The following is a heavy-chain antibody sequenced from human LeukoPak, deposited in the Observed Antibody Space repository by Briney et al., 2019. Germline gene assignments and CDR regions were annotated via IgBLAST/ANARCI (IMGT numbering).Heavy chain of an antibody. J-gene: IGHJ6*03. CDR1: GGSISSSNW. D-gene: IGHD3-3*01. Sequence: SETLSLTCAVSGGSISSSNWWSWVRQPPGKGLEWIGRIYTSGSTNYNPSLKSRVTISVDTSKNQFSLKLSSVTAADTAVYYCARRYYDFWSASKHYYYYMDVWGKGTTVTVSS. CDR3: ARRYYDFWSASKHYYYYMDV. V-gene: IGHV4-4*02. CDR2: IYTSGST.